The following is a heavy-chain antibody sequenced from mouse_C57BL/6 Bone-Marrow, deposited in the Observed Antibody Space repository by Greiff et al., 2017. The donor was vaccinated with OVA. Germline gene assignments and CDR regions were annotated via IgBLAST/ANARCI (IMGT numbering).Heavy chain of an antibody. D-gene: IGHD1-1*01. Sequence: EVQLQQSGPELVKPGASVKMSCKASGYTFTDYNMHWVKQSHGKSLEWIGYINPNNGGTSYNQKFKGKATLTVNKSSSTAYMELRSLTSEDSAVYYCAIYYYGSSYYAMDYWGQGTSVTVSS. V-gene: IGHV1-22*01. CDR2: INPNNGGT. J-gene: IGHJ4*01. CDR3: AIYYYGSSYYAMDY. CDR1: GYTFTDYN.